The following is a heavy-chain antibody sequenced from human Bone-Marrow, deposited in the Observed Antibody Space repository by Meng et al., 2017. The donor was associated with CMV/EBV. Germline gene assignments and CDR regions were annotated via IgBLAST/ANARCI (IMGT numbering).Heavy chain of an antibody. CDR1: GFTFSNAW. D-gene: IGHD3-10*01. CDR3: TRVGGSFDY. J-gene: IGHJ4*02. CDR2: IKSKTDGGTT. V-gene: IGHV3-15*01. Sequence: GESLKISCAASGFTFSNAWMSWVRQAPGKGLEWVGRIKSKTDGGTTDYAAPVKGRFTISRDDSKNTLYPQTNSLKTEDSAVYYCTRVGGSFDYWGQGTLVTVSS.